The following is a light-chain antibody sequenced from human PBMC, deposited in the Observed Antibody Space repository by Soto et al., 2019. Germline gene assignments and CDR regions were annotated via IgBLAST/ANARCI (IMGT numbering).Light chain of an antibody. Sequence: DIQMTPSHSTLSGSVLDRVNITCRASQTIISWLAWYQQKPGKAPKLLIYKASTLKSGVPSRFSGSGSGTEFTLTISSLQPDDFATYYCQNYNSYSEAFGQGTKVDI. CDR2: KAS. J-gene: IGKJ1*01. V-gene: IGKV1-5*03. CDR1: QTIISW. CDR3: QNYNSYSEA.